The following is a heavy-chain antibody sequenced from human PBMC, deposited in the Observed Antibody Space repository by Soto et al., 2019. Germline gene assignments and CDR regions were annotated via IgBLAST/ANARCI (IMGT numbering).Heavy chain of an antibody. CDR2: IYYSGGT. CDR3: ARDGRCASWFDS. V-gene: IGHV4-59*12. D-gene: IGHD1-26*01. CDR1: GGSISSYY. Sequence: SETLSLTCTVSGGSISSYYWSWIRQPPGKGLEWIGYIYYSGGTNYNPSLKSRVTISVETSKNQFSLKLSSVTAADTAVYYCARDGRCASWFDSWGQGTQVTVSS. J-gene: IGHJ5*01.